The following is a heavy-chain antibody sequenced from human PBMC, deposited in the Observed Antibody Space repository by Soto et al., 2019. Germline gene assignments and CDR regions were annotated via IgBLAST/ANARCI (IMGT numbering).Heavy chain of an antibody. CDR1: GGSISSGGYY. CDR2: IYYSGST. D-gene: IGHD5-12*01. Sequence: SETLSLTCTVSGGSISSGGYYWSWIRQHPGKGLEWIGYIYYSGSTYYNPSLKSRVTISVDTSKNQFSLKLSSVTAADTAVYYCARGGYSGYDYPWYFDYWGQGTLVTVSS. V-gene: IGHV4-31*03. CDR3: ARGGYSGYDYPWYFDY. J-gene: IGHJ4*02.